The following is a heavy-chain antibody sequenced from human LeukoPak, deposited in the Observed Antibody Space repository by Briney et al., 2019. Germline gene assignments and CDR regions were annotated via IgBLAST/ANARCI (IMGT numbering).Heavy chain of an antibody. Sequence: ASVKVSCKASGYTFTSNDINWVRQATGQGIEWMGWMNPNSGNTAYAQKFQGRVTMTRNTAISTAYMKLSSLRSEDTAVYYCARPKSKYDSSGYYPLDYWGQGTLVTVSS. CDR3: ARPKSKYDSSGYYPLDY. CDR1: GYTFTSND. D-gene: IGHD3-22*01. V-gene: IGHV1-8*01. CDR2: MNPNSGNT. J-gene: IGHJ4*02.